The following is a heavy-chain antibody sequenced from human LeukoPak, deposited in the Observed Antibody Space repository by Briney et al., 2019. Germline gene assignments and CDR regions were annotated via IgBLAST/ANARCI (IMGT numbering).Heavy chain of an antibody. Sequence: GGSLRLSCAASGFTFSSYGMSWVRQAPGKGLEWVSAISGSGGSTYYADSVQGRFTISRDNAKNSLYLQVNTLRVEDSAVYYCARGKYTAAFDIWGQGTMVTVSS. V-gene: IGHV3-23*01. D-gene: IGHD5-18*01. CDR1: GFTFSSYG. CDR2: ISGSGGST. CDR3: ARGKYTAAFDI. J-gene: IGHJ3*02.